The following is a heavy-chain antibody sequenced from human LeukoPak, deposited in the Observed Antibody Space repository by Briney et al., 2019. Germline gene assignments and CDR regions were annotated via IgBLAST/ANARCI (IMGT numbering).Heavy chain of an antibody. V-gene: IGHV1-2*02. CDR3: AREITGTTYRSLHFDY. J-gene: IGHJ4*02. Sequence: GASVKVSCKASGYTFTGYYMHWVRQAPGQGLEWMGWINPNSGGTNYAQKFQGRVTMTRDTSISTAYMELSRLRSDDTAVYYCAREITGTTYRSLHFDYWGQGTLVTVSS. CDR2: INPNSGGT. D-gene: IGHD1-7*01. CDR1: GYTFTGYY.